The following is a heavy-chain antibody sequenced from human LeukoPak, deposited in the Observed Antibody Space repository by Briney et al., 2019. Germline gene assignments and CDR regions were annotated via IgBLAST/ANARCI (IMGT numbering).Heavy chain of an antibody. CDR1: GFTFSSYA. V-gene: IGHV3-23*01. D-gene: IGHD6-19*01. CDR2: ISGDGRST. J-gene: IGHJ3*02. Sequence: GGSLRLSCAASGFTFSSYAMSWVRQAPGKGLEWVSAISGDGRSTPYGDSVKGRFTISRDNSKNTLYLQMNSLRAEDTAVYYCARGGVVGQWLGRGAFDIWGQGTMVTVSS. CDR3: ARGGVVGQWLGRGAFDI.